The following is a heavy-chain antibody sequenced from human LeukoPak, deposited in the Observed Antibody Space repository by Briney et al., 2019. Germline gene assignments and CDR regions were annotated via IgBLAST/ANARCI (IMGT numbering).Heavy chain of an antibody. Sequence: GGSLRLSCAASGFTFGDYYMSWIRQAPGKGLEWVSYITSSGSVIYYADFVKGRFTISRDNAKDSLYLQVNSLRAEDTAVYYCARGLLTTEWLLHYWFFDLWGRGTLVTVSS. V-gene: IGHV3-11*04. CDR2: ITSSGSVI. D-gene: IGHD3-22*01. CDR1: GFTFGDYY. CDR3: ARGLLTTEWLLHYWFFDL. J-gene: IGHJ2*01.